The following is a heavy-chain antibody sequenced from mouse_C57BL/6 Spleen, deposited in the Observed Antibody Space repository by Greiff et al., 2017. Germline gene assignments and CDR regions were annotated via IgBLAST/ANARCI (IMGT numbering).Heavy chain of an antibody. CDR3: ARRTGDY. J-gene: IGHJ2*01. CDR1: GYAFTNYL. CDR2: IYPGCGGT. V-gene: IGHV1-54*01. Sequence: VQLQQSGAELVRPGTSVKVSCNASGYAFTNYLIEWVQQRPGKGLEWIGVIYPGCGGTNYNEKFSGKGILTAKKATSTAYNKLSSLTSEDSAVYFCARRTGDYWGQGTTLTVSS. D-gene: IGHD1-1*01.